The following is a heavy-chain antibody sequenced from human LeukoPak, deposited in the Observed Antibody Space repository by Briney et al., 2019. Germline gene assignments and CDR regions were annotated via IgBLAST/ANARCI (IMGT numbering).Heavy chain of an antibody. CDR3: TRDLGGDANLYAFDI. J-gene: IGHJ3*02. CDR2: ASHSGST. D-gene: IGHD2-21*02. CDR1: GYSIRRGYF. V-gene: IGHV4-38-2*02. Sequence: SETLSLTCNVSGYSIRRGYFWGWIRQPPGKGLEWIGSASHSGSTYNNPSLRSRLTISVDTSKNQFSLKLKSVTAADTAVYYCTRDLGGDANLYAFDIWGQGTMVTVSS.